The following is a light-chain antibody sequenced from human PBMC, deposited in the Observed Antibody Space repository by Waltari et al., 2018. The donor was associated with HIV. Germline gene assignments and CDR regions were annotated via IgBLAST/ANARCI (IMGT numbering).Light chain of an antibody. J-gene: IGLJ3*02. Sequence: SFELTQPPSVSVSPGQTARITGSGDALSKQLTFWYQKKPAQAPVLVIYKDTERPSGIPERFSGSTSGTTATLTISGVQAEDEADYYCQSTNVVRVFGGGTKLTVL. CDR1: ALSKQL. CDR2: KDT. CDR3: QSTNVVRV. V-gene: IGLV3-25*03.